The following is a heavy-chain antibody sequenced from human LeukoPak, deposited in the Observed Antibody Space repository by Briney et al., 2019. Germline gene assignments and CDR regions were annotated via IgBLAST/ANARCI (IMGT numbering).Heavy chain of an antibody. Sequence: ASVKVSCKASGYTFNSYYMHWVRQAPGQGLEWMGIINPSGGSTRYAQKFQGRVTMTRDMSTSTVYMELSSLRSEDTAVYYCARDRDRYCSGGSCYVFYDYYYYMDVWGKGTTVTVSS. CDR1: GYTFNSYY. CDR3: ARDRDRYCSGGSCYVFYDYYYYMDV. V-gene: IGHV1-46*02. D-gene: IGHD2-15*01. J-gene: IGHJ6*03. CDR2: INPSGGST.